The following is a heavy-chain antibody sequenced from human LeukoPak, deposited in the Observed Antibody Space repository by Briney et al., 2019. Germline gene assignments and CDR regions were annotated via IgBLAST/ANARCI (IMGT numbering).Heavy chain of an antibody. V-gene: IGHV4-4*09. CDR1: GGSISYYY. J-gene: IGHJ2*01. Sequence: KASETLSLTCSVSGGSISYYYWTWIRQPPGKGLEGIGYIYTSGNTDYKPSLKSRVSMSLDTSRSPLSLNLSSVTAADTAVYFCARQGTIFGPESLWGRGTLVTVSS. CDR2: IYTSGNT. D-gene: IGHD3-3*01. CDR3: ARQGTIFGPESL.